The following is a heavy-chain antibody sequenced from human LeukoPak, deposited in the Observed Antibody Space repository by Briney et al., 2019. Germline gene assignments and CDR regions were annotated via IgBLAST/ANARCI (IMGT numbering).Heavy chain of an antibody. Sequence: GASVKVSCKASGYTFIGYHMHWVRQAPGQGLEWMGWINPNSGGTKYVQKFQGRVTMTRDTSISTVYMELSRLRSDDTAVYYCARDLSIRFTFTTSSYYFDYWGQGTLVTVSS. CDR3: ARDLSIRFTFTTSSYYFDY. J-gene: IGHJ4*02. V-gene: IGHV1-2*02. D-gene: IGHD2-2*01. CDR1: GYTFIGYH. CDR2: INPNSGGT.